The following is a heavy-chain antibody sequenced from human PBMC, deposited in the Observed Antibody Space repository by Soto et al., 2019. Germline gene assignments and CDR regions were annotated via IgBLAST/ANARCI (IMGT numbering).Heavy chain of an antibody. Sequence: GGSLRLSCAASGFTFSSYWMSWVRQAPGKGLEWVANIKQDGSEKYYVDSVKGRFTISRDNAKNSLYLQMNSLRAEDTVVYYCARGVVVSYSEYFQHWGQGTLVTVSS. J-gene: IGHJ1*01. CDR2: IKQDGSEK. D-gene: IGHD2-21*01. V-gene: IGHV3-7*05. CDR1: GFTFSSYW. CDR3: ARGVVVSYSEYFQH.